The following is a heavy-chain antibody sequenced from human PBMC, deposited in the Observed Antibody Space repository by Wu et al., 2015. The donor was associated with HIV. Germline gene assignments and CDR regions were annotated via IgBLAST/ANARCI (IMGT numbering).Heavy chain of an antibody. D-gene: IGHD2-2*02. CDR3: ARRGYCSSTSCYNWYFDL. J-gene: IGHJ2*01. V-gene: IGHV1-69*12. CDR2: IIPTFGTA. Sequence: QVQLVQSGAEVKKPGSSVKVSCKASEALSSYAISWVRQAPGQGLEWMGGIIPTFGTANYAQKFQGRVTITADESTSTAYMELSSLRSEDTAVYYCARRGYCSSTSCYNWYFDLWGRGTLVTVSS. CDR1: EALSSYA.